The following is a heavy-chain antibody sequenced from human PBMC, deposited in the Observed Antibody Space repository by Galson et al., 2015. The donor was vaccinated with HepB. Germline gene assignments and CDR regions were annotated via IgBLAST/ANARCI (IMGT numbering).Heavy chain of an antibody. V-gene: IGHV1-69*13. CDR3: ARGAHSEYDLGY. D-gene: IGHD5-12*01. CDR2: IIPLFDTA. Sequence: SVKVSCKASGGTFSNYSISWVRQAPGQGLEWMGGIIPLFDTANYAQNFQGRVTITADESTSTVYMELNSLRSEDTAMYYCARGAHSEYDLGYWGQGTLVTVSS. J-gene: IGHJ4*02. CDR1: GGTFSNYS.